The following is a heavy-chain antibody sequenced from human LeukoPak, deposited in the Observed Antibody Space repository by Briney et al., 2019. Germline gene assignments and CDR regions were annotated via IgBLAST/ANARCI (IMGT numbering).Heavy chain of an antibody. Sequence: GGSLRLSCAASGFTFSSYAMHWVRQAPGKGLEWVAVISYDGSNKYYADSVKGRFTISRDNSKNTLYLQMNSLRAEDTAVYYCTVGGYRYGLDAFDIWGQGTVVTVSS. J-gene: IGHJ3*02. CDR2: ISYDGSNK. CDR3: TVGGYRYGLDAFDI. CDR1: GFTFSSYA. V-gene: IGHV3-30*04. D-gene: IGHD5-18*01.